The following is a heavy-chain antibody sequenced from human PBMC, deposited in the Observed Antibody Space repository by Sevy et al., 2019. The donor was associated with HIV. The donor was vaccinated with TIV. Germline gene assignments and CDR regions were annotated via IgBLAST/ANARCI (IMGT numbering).Heavy chain of an antibody. Sequence: ASVKVSCKASGGTFSSYAISWVRQAPGQGLEWMGGIIPIFGTANYAQKFQGRVTITADESTSTAYMELSSLRSEDTAVYYCASSGGDFWSDHYYYYMDVWGKRTTVTVSS. CDR1: GGTFSSYA. CDR2: IIPIFGTA. CDR3: ASSGGDFWSDHYYYYMDV. V-gene: IGHV1-69*13. J-gene: IGHJ6*03. D-gene: IGHD3-3*01.